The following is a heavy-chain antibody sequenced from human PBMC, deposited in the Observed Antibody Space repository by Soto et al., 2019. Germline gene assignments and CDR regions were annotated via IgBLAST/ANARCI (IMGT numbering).Heavy chain of an antibody. J-gene: IGHJ4*02. Sequence: QVQLVESGGGVVQPGRSLRLSCAASGFTFSSYAMHWVRQAPGKGLEWVAVISYDGSNKYYADSVKGRFTISRDNSKNTLYMQMNSLRAEDMAVYYCARSPPITFGGVIVPIDYWGQGTLVTVSS. CDR2: ISYDGSNK. CDR1: GFTFSSYA. V-gene: IGHV3-30-3*01. CDR3: ARSPPITFGGVIVPIDY. D-gene: IGHD3-16*02.